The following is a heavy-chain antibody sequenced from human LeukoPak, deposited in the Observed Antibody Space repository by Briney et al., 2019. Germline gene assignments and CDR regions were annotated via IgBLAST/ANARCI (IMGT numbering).Heavy chain of an antibody. CDR3: ARGNSSSWYYYYYMDV. CDR1: GYTFTSYD. J-gene: IGHJ6*03. Sequence: ASVKVSCKASGYTFTSYDINWVRQATGQGLEWMGWMNPNSGNTGYAQKFQGRVTMTRNTSMSTAYMELSSLRSEDTAVYYCARGNSSSWYYYYYMDVWGKGTTVTVSS. V-gene: IGHV1-8*01. CDR2: MNPNSGNT. D-gene: IGHD6-13*01.